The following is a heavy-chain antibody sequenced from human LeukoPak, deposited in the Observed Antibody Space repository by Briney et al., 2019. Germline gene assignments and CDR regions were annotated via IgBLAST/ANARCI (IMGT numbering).Heavy chain of an antibody. CDR3: ARVSITIFGVIRYYMDV. Sequence: GGCLRLSCAASGFTFSTYWMSWVRQAPGKGLEWVANIKQDGSEKYYVDSVKGRFTISRDNAKNSLYLQMNSLRAEDTAIYYCARVSITIFGVIRYYMDVWGKGTTATVSS. CDR2: IKQDGSEK. J-gene: IGHJ6*03. V-gene: IGHV3-7*01. D-gene: IGHD3-3*01. CDR1: GFTFSTYW.